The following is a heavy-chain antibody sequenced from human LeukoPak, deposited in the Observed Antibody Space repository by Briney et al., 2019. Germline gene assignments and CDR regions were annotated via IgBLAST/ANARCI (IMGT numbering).Heavy chain of an antibody. CDR3: ARGGGSAYDYNAFDI. D-gene: IGHD3-22*01. J-gene: IGHJ3*02. V-gene: IGHV3-48*03. CDR1: GFTFSGYE. Sequence: GGSLRLSCAASGFTFSGYEMNWVRQAPGQGREWVSYISSRGTIMWYADSVKGRYTTSRDISRTSLYLQMSSLRAEDTAVYYCARGGGSAYDYNAFDIWGLGTMVTVSS. CDR2: ISSRGTIM.